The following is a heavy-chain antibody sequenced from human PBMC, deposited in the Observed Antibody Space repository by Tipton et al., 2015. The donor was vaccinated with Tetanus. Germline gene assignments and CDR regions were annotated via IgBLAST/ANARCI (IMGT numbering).Heavy chain of an antibody. CDR2: IYYSGTS. D-gene: IGHD3-10*01. V-gene: IGHV4-31*03. CDR3: ARDRGVRGGYYYYHGMDV. Sequence: LSLTCTVSGDSISSGPYSWSWLRQHPGKGLELIGYIYYSGTSYISPSLTRRVSIAVDTSRNQFSLNLTSVTVADSAVYFCARDRGVRGGYYYYHGMDVWGQGTTVTVSS. J-gene: IGHJ6*02. CDR1: GDSISSGPYS.